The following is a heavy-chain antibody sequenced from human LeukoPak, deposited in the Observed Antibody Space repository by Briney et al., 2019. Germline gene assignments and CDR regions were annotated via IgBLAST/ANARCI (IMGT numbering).Heavy chain of an antibody. CDR1: GYSFTSYG. J-gene: IGHJ3*02. D-gene: IGHD6-13*01. CDR3: ARTLVPGGAFDI. CDR2: ISAYNGNT. V-gene: IGHV1-18*01. Sequence: GESLKISCKGSGYSFTSYGISWVRQAPGQGLEWMGWISAYNGNTNYAQKLQGRVTMTTDTSTSTAYMELRSLRSDDTAVYYCARTLVPGGAFDIWGQGTMVTVSS.